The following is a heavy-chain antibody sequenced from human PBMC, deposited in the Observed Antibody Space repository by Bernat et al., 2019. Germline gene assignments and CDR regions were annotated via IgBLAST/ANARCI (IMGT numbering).Heavy chain of an antibody. CDR2: INGIGANT. V-gene: IGHV3-23*01. CDR1: GFSFSNYG. CDR3: VRDPTITSMLARRLSLDY. D-gene: IGHD3-16*01. Sequence: EGQLLESGGGLVQPGGSLRLSCAASGFSFSNYGMGWVRQAPGTGLEWVSGINGIGANTWYADSVKGRFTISRDNPKNTVYLQMNSLRGDDTAVYHCVRDPTITSMLARRLSLDYWGQGILVTVSS. J-gene: IGHJ4*02.